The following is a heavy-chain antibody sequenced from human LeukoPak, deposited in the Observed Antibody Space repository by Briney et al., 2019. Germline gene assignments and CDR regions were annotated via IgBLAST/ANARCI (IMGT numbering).Heavy chain of an antibody. Sequence: PGGSLRLSCAASGFTFSSYGMHWVRQAPGKGLEWVAFIRYDGSNKYYADSVKGRFTISRDNSKNLLYLQMNSLGAEDTAVYYCVRGGYSSFDYWGQGTLVTVSS. CDR2: IRYDGSNK. D-gene: IGHD3-10*01. J-gene: IGHJ4*02. CDR3: VRGGYSSFDY. CDR1: GFTFSSYG. V-gene: IGHV3-30*02.